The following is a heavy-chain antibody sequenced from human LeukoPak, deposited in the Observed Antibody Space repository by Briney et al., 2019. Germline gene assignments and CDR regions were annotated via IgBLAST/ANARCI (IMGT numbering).Heavy chain of an antibody. Sequence: PGGSLRLSCAASGFTFSSYRMHWVRQAPGKGLVWVSRINSDGSSTSYADSVKGRFTISRDNAKNTLYVQMNSLRAEDTAVYYCAREYSSSWYSIYFDYWGQGTLVTVSS. J-gene: IGHJ4*02. D-gene: IGHD6-13*01. CDR2: INSDGSST. CDR1: GFTFSSYR. CDR3: AREYSSSWYSIYFDY. V-gene: IGHV3-74*01.